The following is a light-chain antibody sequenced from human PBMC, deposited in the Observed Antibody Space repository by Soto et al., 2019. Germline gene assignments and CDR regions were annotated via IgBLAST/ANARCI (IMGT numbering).Light chain of an antibody. CDR1: NIGSRS. V-gene: IGLV3-21*02. Sequence: SYELTQPPSVSVAPGQTARITCGRDNIGSRSVHWYQQKPGRAPVLVVYDDRDRPSGIPDRFSGSNSGNTATLTISRVEAGDEADFYCQVWISDHLVFGGGTKVTVL. J-gene: IGLJ3*02. CDR2: DDR. CDR3: QVWISDHLV.